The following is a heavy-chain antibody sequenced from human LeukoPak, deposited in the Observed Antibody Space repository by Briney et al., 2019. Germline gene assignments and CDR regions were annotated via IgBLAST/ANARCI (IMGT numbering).Heavy chain of an antibody. J-gene: IGHJ4*02. D-gene: IGHD3-22*01. CDR2: IYSGGST. CDR3: ARGYYYDGSGYYPPFDY. Sequence: GGSLRLSCAASGFTVSSTYMSWVRQAPGKGLEWDSVIYSGGSTYYADSVKGRFTISRDNSKNTLYLQMNSLRAEDTAVYYCARGYYYDGSGYYPPFDYWGQGTLVTVSS. V-gene: IGHV3-53*01. CDR1: GFTVSSTY.